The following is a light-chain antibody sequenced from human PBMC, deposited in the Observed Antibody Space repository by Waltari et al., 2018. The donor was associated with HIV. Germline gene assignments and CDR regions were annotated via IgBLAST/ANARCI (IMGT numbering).Light chain of an antibody. CDR2: EVS. V-gene: IGLV2-14*01. CDR1: SSDVGGYNY. CDR3: SSYTSTSTV. Sequence: QSALTQPASVSGSPGQSITISCTGTSSDVGGYNYVSWYQQHPGKAPKLMIYEVSYRPSGVSNRFSGSKSGNTASLTISGLQAEDEADYYGSSYTSTSTVFGGGTKLTVL. J-gene: IGLJ3*02.